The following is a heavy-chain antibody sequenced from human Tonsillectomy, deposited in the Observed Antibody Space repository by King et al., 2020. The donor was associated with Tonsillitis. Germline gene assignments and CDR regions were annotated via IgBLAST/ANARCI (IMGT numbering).Heavy chain of an antibody. CDR3: ARETTVVTPRVCAFDI. Sequence: VQLQQWGAGLLKPSETLSLSCAVYGGSFSGYYWSWIRQPPGKGLEWIGEINHGGSTNYNPSLKSRVTISVDTSKNQFSLKLSSVTAADTAVYYCARETTVVTPRVCAFDIWGQGTMVTVSS. CDR2: INHGGST. D-gene: IGHD4-23*01. CDR1: GGSFSGYY. J-gene: IGHJ3*02. V-gene: IGHV4-34*01.